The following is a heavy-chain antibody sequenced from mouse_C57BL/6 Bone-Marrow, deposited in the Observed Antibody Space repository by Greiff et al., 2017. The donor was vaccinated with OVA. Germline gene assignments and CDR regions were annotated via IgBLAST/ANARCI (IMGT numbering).Heavy chain of an antibody. V-gene: IGHV1-19*01. CDR3: AMGYYGKNFDY. D-gene: IGHD1-1*01. J-gene: IGHJ2*01. CDR1: GYIFTDYY. CDR2: INPYNGGT. Sequence: EVQLQQSGPVLVKPGASVKMSCKASGYIFTDYYMNWVKQSHGKSLEWIGVINPYNGGTSYNQKFKGKATLTVDKSSSTAYMELNSLTSEDSAVYFCAMGYYGKNFDYWGQGTTLTVSS.